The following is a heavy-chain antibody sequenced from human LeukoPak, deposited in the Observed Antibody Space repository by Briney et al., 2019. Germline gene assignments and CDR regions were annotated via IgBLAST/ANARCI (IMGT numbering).Heavy chain of an antibody. V-gene: IGHV4-30-2*01. Sequence: SQTLSLTCAVSGGSISGGGYSWSWIRQPPGKGLEWIGYIYHSGSTYYNPSLKSRVTISVDRSKNQFSLKLSSVTAADTAVYYCARRGNGYCSGGSCPNWFDPWGQGTLVTVSS. CDR3: ARRGNGYCSGGSCPNWFDP. J-gene: IGHJ5*02. CDR1: GGSISGGGYS. D-gene: IGHD2-15*01. CDR2: IYHSGST.